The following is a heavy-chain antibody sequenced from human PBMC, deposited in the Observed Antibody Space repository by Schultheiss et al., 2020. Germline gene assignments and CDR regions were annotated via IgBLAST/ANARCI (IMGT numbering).Heavy chain of an antibody. Sequence: TLSLTCTVSGGSISTYYWSWIRQPPGKGLEWIGYIYYSGSTNYNPSLKSRVTISVDTSKNQFSLKLSSVTAADTAVYYCARLAQYSSHFDYWGRGTLVTVSS. CDR3: ARLAQYSSHFDY. V-gene: IGHV4-59*08. CDR2: IYYSGST. J-gene: IGHJ4*02. D-gene: IGHD6-6*01. CDR1: GGSISTYY.